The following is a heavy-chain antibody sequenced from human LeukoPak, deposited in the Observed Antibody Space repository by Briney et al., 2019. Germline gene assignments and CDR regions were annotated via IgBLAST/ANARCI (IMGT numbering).Heavy chain of an antibody. V-gene: IGHV3-7*01. D-gene: IGHD3-9*01. J-gene: IGHJ4*02. CDR1: GFTFSNYW. CDR3: ARGVRVYDILTGYDNFDY. Sequence: GGSLRLSCAVSGFTFSNYWMSWVRQAPGKGLEWVANIKEDGSEKDYVDSVKGRFTISRDNAKNSVYLQMNSLRAEDTAVYYCARGVRVYDILTGYDNFDYWGQGTLVTVSS. CDR2: IKEDGSEK.